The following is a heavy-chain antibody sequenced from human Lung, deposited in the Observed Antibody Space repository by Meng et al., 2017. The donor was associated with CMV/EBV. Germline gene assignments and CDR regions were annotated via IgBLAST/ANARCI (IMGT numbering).Heavy chain of an antibody. J-gene: IGHJ3*02. V-gene: IGHV4-39*06. CDR2: IYYSGST. CDR1: GGSISSSSYY. CDR3: ARDQVRAAAGIWEPDHAFDI. D-gene: IGHD6-13*01. Sequence: SETLSLTCTVSGGSISSSSYYWGWIRQPPGKGLEWIGSIYYSGSTYYNPSLKSRVTISVDTSKNQFPLKLSSVTAADTAVYYCARDQVRAAAGIWEPDHAFDIWGQGTMVTVSS.